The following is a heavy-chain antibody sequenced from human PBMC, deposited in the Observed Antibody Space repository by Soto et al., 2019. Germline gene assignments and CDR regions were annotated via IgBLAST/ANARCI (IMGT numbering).Heavy chain of an antibody. Sequence: SETLSLTYTVSGGSSSSGGYYWTWIRQYPGKGLEWIGCIYYSGRTYYNPSLKSRVTISVDTSKRQFSLKLSSVTAADTAIYYCARTKDYSSSLDYWGQGALVTVSS. V-gene: IGHV4-31*03. CDR2: IYYSGRT. J-gene: IGHJ4*02. CDR3: ARTKDYSSSLDY. D-gene: IGHD6-6*01. CDR1: GGSSSSGGYY.